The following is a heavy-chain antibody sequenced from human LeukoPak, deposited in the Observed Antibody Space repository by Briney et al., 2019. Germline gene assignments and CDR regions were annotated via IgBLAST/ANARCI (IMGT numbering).Heavy chain of an antibody. CDR2: IYSGGST. CDR3: ARNQYYDILTDPYYYGMDV. D-gene: IGHD3-9*01. CDR1: GFTVSSNY. Sequence: GGSLRLSCAASGFTVSSNYMGWVRQAPGKGLEWVSVIYSGGSTYYADSVKGRFTISRDNSKNTLYLQMNSLRAEDTAVYYCARNQYYDILTDPYYYGMDVWGQGTTVTVSS. J-gene: IGHJ6*02. V-gene: IGHV3-66*01.